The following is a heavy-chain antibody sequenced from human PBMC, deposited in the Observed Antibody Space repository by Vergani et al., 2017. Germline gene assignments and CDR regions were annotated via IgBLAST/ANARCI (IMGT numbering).Heavy chain of an antibody. Sequence: QVQLVQSGAEVKKPGASVKVSCKASGYTFTSYGISWVRQAPGQGLEWMGWISAYNGNTNYAQKLQGRVTMTTDTSTSTAYMELRSLRSDDTAVYYCARAPELWFGELFSGAFDIWGQGTMVTVSS. CDR3: ARAPELWFGELFSGAFDI. V-gene: IGHV1-18*01. CDR2: ISAYNGNT. CDR1: GYTFTSYG. D-gene: IGHD3-10*01. J-gene: IGHJ3*02.